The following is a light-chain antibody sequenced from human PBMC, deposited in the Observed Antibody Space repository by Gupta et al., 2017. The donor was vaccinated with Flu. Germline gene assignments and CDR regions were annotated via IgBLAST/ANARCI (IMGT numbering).Light chain of an antibody. J-gene: IGKJ4*01. V-gene: IGKV3-11*01. CDR1: RNTDTF. CDR2: AAS. CDR3: QQRSDWPGS. Sequence: GESATLSCRASRNTDTFFSWYQQRPGQTPRLLIFAASNRAPGTPARFVGRGSGTDFTLTISNVEPEDFAYYFCQQRSDWPGSFGGGTKVE.